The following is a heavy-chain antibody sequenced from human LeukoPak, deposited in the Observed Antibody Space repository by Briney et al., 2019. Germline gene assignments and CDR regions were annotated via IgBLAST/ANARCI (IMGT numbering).Heavy chain of an antibody. J-gene: IGHJ5*02. D-gene: IGHD1-1*01. CDR3: ARVPDIAARPCDT. V-gene: IGHV4-34*08. Sequence: LRLSCAASGFTFSSYEINWVRQPPGKGLEWVGEISHTGLTGSNPSLKSRVTIFVDSSKKQFSLRMTSLTAADTGVYYCARVPDIAARPCDTWGPGTLVTVSS. CDR1: GFTFSSYE. CDR2: ISHTGLT.